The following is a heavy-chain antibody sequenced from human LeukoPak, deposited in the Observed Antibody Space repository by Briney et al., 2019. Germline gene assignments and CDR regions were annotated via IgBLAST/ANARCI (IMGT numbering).Heavy chain of an antibody. V-gene: IGHV1-2*02. D-gene: IGHD6-13*01. Sequence: ASVKVSCKASGYTFTSYAISWVRQAPGQGLEWMGWINPNSGGTKYAQKFQGRVTMTRDTSISTAYMDLSSLRSDDTAVYYCARDSEYSSSWPFDYWGQGTLVTVSS. CDR1: GYTFTSYA. CDR3: ARDSEYSSSWPFDY. J-gene: IGHJ4*02. CDR2: INPNSGGT.